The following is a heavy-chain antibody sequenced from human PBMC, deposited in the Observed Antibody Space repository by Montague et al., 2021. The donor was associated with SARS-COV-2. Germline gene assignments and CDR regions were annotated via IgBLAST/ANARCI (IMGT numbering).Heavy chain of an antibody. CDR2: IHYSGHK. CDR3: ARHDNSGTYPMDV. CDR1: GVSISNYH. J-gene: IGHJ6*02. D-gene: IGHD3-10*01. Sequence: SETLSLTCDVSGVSISNYHWSWIRQPPGKGLEFIGYIHYSGHKNXKPSLQSRVTMSVDTSKNQVSLKLTSVTAADTAVYYCARHDNSGTYPMDVWGQGTTVTVSS. V-gene: IGHV4-59*08.